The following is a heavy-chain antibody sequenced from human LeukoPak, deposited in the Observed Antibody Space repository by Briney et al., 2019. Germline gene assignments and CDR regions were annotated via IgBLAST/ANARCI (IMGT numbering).Heavy chain of an antibody. V-gene: IGHV1-18*01. Sequence: GASAKVSCKASGYTFTSYGISWVRQAPGQGLEWMGWISAYNGNTSYAQKFQGRVTMTRDTSTSTVYMELSSLRSEDTAVYYCARGGTVGATRFDYWGQGTLVTVSS. CDR1: GYTFTSYG. D-gene: IGHD1-26*01. J-gene: IGHJ4*02. CDR3: ARGGTVGATRFDY. CDR2: ISAYNGNT.